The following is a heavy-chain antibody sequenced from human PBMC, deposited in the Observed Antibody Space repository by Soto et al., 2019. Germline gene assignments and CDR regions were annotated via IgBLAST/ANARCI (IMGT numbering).Heavy chain of an antibody. CDR1: GFTFSSYA. Sequence: PGGSLRLSCAASGFTFSSYAMSWVRQAPGKGLEWVSLISGSGGSRYYADSVKGRFTISRENSKNTLYLQMNSPRADDTAVYYCAKVMVKNWFDPWGQGTLVTVSS. D-gene: IGHD5-18*01. J-gene: IGHJ5*02. V-gene: IGHV3-23*01. CDR3: AKVMVKNWFDP. CDR2: ISGSGGSR.